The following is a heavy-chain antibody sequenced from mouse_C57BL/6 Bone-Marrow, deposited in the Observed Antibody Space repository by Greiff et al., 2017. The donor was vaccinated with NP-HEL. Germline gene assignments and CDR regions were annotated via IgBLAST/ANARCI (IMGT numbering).Heavy chain of an antibody. V-gene: IGHV1-61*01. CDR1: GYTFTRYW. CDR3: ARQNYGTPWFAY. J-gene: IGHJ3*01. CDR2: IYPSDSET. D-gene: IGHD1-1*01. Sequence: VQLQQPGAELVRPGSSVKLSCKASGYTFTRYWMDWVKQRPGQGLEWIGNIYPSDSETHYNQKFQDKATLTVDKSSSTAYMQLSSLTSEDSSVYFCARQNYGTPWFAYWGQGTLVTVSA.